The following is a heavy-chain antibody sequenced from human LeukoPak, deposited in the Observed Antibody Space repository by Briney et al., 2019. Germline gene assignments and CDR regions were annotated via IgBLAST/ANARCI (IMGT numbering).Heavy chain of an antibody. CDR3: IPDLGGYSYGYDAFDI. D-gene: IGHD5-18*01. V-gene: IGHV3-15*01. Sequence: PGGSLRLSCAASGFTFSNAWMSWVRQAAGKGLEWVGRIKSKTDGGTTDYAAPVKGRFTISRDDSKNTLYLQMNSLKTEDTAVYYCIPDLGGYSYGYDAFDIWGQGTMVTVSS. J-gene: IGHJ3*02. CDR1: GFTFSNAW. CDR2: IKSKTDGGTT.